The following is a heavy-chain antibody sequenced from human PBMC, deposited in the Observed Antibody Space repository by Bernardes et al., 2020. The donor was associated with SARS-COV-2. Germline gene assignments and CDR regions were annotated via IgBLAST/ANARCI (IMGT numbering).Heavy chain of an antibody. J-gene: IGHJ3*02. D-gene: IGHD2-15*01. CDR3: ARGALFGVVAASYHDAFDI. CDR2: IRSSGDP. V-gene: IGHV3-13*05. Sequence: RGPLRLSCAASGFTFSRYDIHWVPQATGKGLEWVLAIRSSGDPYSPASGKGRFTISRENAKNSLYLQVNSLRAGDTAVYYCARGALFGVVAASYHDAFDIWGQGTIVTVSS. CDR1: GFTFSRYD.